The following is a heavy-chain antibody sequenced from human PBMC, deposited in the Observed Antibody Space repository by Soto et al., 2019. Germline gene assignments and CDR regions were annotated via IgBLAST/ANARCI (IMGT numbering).Heavy chain of an antibody. CDR3: AREEISSSWYFASRPANYGMDV. J-gene: IGHJ6*02. V-gene: IGHV1-2*04. Sequence: VKVSCKASGYTLYVYDVPLVRQAPGQGLEWKGWINPNSGGTNYAQKFQGWVTMTRDTSISTAYMELSRLRSDDTAVYYCAREEISSSWYFASRPANYGMDVWGQGTTVTVSS. CDR2: INPNSGGT. CDR1: GYTLYVYD. D-gene: IGHD6-13*01.